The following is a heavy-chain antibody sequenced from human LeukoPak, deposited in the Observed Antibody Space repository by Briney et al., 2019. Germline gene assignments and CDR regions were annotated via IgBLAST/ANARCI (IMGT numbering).Heavy chain of an antibody. CDR2: MKRNSDDT. J-gene: IGHJ3*02. CDR3: ARDYAISGYYGSSDASDI. D-gene: IGHD3-22*01. Sequence: SVKVSCKASGYTFTAYYMHWVRQAPGQGLEWMGWMKRNSDDTNTAQKFQGRVTMTRDTSINTAYMELSSLRSDDTAVYYCARDYAISGYYGSSDASDIWGQGTMVTVPS. CDR1: GYTFTAYY. V-gene: IGHV1-2*02.